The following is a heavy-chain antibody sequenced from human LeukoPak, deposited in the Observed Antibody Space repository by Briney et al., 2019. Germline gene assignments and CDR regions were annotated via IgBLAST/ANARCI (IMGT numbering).Heavy chain of an antibody. V-gene: IGHV3-11*05. CDR2: IVSSSTYT. D-gene: IGHD1-14*01. CDR1: GFTFSDYY. J-gene: IGHJ6*02. CDR3: ARDIDHTAGIMDV. Sequence: PGGSLRLSCAASGFTFSDYYMSWIRQAPGKGLEWVSFIVSSSTYTNYADFVKGRFTISRDNAKNSLYLQMNSLRAEDTAVYYCARDIDHTAGIMDVWGQGTTVTVSS.